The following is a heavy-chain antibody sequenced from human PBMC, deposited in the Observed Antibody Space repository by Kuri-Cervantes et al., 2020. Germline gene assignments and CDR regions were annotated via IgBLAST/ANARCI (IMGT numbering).Heavy chain of an antibody. D-gene: IGHD1-26*01. CDR2: TNPSGGST. V-gene: IGHV1-46*01. CDR1: GYTFTSYY. J-gene: IGHJ1*01. CDR3: ATPPGLVGATRLYFQH. Sequence: ASVKVSCKASGYTFTSYYMHWVRQAPGQGLEWMGITNPSGGSTSYAQKFQGRVTMTEDTSTDTAYMELSSLRSEDTAVYYCATPPGLVGATRLYFQHWGQGTLVTVSS.